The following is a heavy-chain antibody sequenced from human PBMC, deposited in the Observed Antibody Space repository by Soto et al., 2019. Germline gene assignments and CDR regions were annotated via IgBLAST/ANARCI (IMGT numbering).Heavy chain of an antibody. Sequence: XGSLRLSCAASRFPFRTYAMIWVRQAPGKGLEWVAGIVGNGDEYYADTVRGRFTISRDNSNNILYLQMYSLRAEDTAVYYCAKDRQPDGLWPFDSWGQGTQVTVSS. CDR3: AKDRQPDGLWPFDS. CDR2: IVGNGDE. V-gene: IGHV3-23*01. J-gene: IGHJ4*02. CDR1: RFPFRTYA. D-gene: IGHD2-8*01.